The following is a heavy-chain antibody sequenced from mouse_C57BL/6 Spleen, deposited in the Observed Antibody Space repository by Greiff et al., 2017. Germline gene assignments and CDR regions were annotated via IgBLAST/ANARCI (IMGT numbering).Heavy chain of an antibody. CDR3: AGVYDRAMDY. V-gene: IGHV1-59*01. J-gene: IGHJ4*01. CDR2: IDPSDSYT. Sequence: QVQLQQPGAELVRPGTSVKLSCKASGYTFTSYWMHWVKQRPGQGLEWIGVIDPSDSYTNYNQKFKGKATLTVDTSSSTAYMQLSSLTSEDSAVYYCAGVYDRAMDYWGQGTSVTVSS. CDR1: GYTFTSYW. D-gene: IGHD2-12*01.